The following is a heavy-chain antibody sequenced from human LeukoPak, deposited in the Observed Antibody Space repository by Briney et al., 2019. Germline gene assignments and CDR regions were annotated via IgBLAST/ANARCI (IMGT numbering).Heavy chain of an antibody. CDR3: AKAPPRGYSSGSGYYYYYYMDV. D-gene: IGHD5-18*01. CDR2: IRYDGSNK. Sequence: GGSLRLSCAASGFTFSSFAMSWVRQAPGKGLEWVAFIRYDGSNKYYADSVKGRFTISRDNSKNTLYLQMNSLRAEDTAVYYCAKAPPRGYSSGSGYYYYYYMDVWGKGTTVTVSS. V-gene: IGHV3-30*02. CDR1: GFTFSSFA. J-gene: IGHJ6*03.